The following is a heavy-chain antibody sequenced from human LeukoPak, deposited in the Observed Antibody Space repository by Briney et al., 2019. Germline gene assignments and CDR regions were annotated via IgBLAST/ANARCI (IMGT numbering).Heavy chain of an antibody. CDR2: ISTSGSTI. J-gene: IGHJ3*02. CDR3: ARLAYSGYACDI. D-gene: IGHD5-12*01. Sequence: GGSLRLSCAASGFTFSDYYMSWIRQAPGKGLEWVSYISTSGSTIYYADSVKGRFTISRDNAKNSLYLQMNSLRAEDTAVYYSARLAYSGYACDIWGQGTMVTVSS. CDR1: GFTFSDYY. V-gene: IGHV3-11*04.